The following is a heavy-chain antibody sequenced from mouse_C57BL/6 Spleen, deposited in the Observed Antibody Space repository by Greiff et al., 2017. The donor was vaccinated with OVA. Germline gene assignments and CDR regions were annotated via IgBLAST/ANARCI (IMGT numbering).Heavy chain of an antibody. CDR1: GFSLTSYV. J-gene: IGHJ1*03. D-gene: IGHD2-2*01. CDR3: AKEGLSWYFDV. CDR2: IWRGGST. V-gene: IGHV2-5*01. Sequence: VKLMESGPGLVQPSQSLSITCTVSGFSLTSYVLHWVRQSPGKGLEWLGVIWRGGSTDYNAAFMSRLSITKDNSKSQVFFKMNSLQADDTAIYYCAKEGLSWYFDVWGTGTTVTVSS.